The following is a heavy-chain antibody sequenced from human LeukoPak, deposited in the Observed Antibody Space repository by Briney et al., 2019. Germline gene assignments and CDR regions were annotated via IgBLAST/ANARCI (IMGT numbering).Heavy chain of an antibody. CDR3: VRDTGYNTCDY. V-gene: IGHV3-7*05. CDR1: AFTFSYHR. D-gene: IGHD5-24*01. Sequence: GATLRHSCSDSAFTFSYHRTSCQPQAPGQGPQRVHNIKEDGSIKYYVDSVKGRFTISRDNDKISQYLQMKSLRAEGMSVYYCVRDTGYNTCDYWCQATLVTVSS. J-gene: IGHJ4*02. CDR2: IKEDGSIK.